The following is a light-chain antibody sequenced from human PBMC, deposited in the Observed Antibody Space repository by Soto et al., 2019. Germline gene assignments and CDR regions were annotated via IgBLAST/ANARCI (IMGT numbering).Light chain of an antibody. J-gene: IGKJ1*01. CDR2: DAS. Sequence: QLTQSPSSLSASVGDRVTITCLASQSISGWLAWYQQKPGKAPKLLIYDASSLHSGVPSRFTGSGFGTEYTLTISSLQPEDFATYYCQQYHRYSRTFGQGTKVDIK. CDR1: QSISGW. CDR3: QQYHRYSRT. V-gene: IGKV1-5*01.